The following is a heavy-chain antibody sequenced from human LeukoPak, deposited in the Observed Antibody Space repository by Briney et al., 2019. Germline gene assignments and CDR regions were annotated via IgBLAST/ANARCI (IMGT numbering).Heavy chain of an antibody. CDR1: GGSISSYY. D-gene: IGHD6-13*01. CDR2: IYYSGST. Sequence: SETLSLTCTVSGGSISSYYWSWIRQPPGKGLEWIGYIYYSGSTNYNPSLKSRVTMSVDTSKNQLSLKLRPVTAADTAVYYCARAAGAAGGQYFDYWGQGTLVTVSS. J-gene: IGHJ4*02. V-gene: IGHV4-59*12. CDR3: ARAAGAAGGQYFDY.